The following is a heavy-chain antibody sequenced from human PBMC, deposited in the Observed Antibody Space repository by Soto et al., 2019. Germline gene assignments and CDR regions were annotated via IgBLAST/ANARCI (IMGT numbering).Heavy chain of an antibody. CDR3: ARCRIAPACAAAQGNCFDP. V-gene: IGHV4-59*08. CDR1: DGTIGDLY. J-gene: IGHJ5*02. D-gene: IGHD6-13*01. CDR2: IYYSGST. Sequence: TVSDGTIGDLYWILIRKHPGKGLEWIGYIYYSGSTNYNPSLKSRVTISVDTSKNQFSLKLSSVTAADTAVYYCARCRIAPACAAAQGNCFDPWGQGTLVTVSS.